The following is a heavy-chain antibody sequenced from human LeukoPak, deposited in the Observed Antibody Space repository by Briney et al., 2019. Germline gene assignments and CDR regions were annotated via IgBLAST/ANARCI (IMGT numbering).Heavy chain of an antibody. CDR3: ATELRHQDY. Sequence: ASVKVSCKASGYTFTSYDITWVRQAPGQGLEWMGWISTYTGNTNYAQNLQGRVTMTRDTSISTAYMELSSLRSEDTALYYCATELRHQDYWGQGTLVTVSS. V-gene: IGHV1-18*01. J-gene: IGHJ4*02. CDR1: GYTFTSYD. CDR2: ISTYTGNT. D-gene: IGHD6-25*01.